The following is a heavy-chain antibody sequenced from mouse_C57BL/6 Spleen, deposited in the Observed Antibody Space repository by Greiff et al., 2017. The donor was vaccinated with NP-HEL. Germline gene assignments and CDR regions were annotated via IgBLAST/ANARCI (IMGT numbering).Heavy chain of an antibody. CDR2: INPSNGGT. V-gene: IGHV1-53*01. J-gene: IGHJ4*01. CDR1: GYTFTSYW. D-gene: IGHD1-1*01. CDR3: ARETYGISYRYYAMDY. Sequence: QVQLQQPGTELVKPGASVKLSCKASGYTFTSYWMHWVKQRPGQGLEWIGNINPSNGGTNYNEKFKSKATLTVDKSSSTAYMQLSSLTSEDSAVYYWARETYGISYRYYAMDYWGQGTSVTVSS.